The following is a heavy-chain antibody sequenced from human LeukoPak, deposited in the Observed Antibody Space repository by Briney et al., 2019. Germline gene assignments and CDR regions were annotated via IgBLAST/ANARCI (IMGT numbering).Heavy chain of an antibody. J-gene: IGHJ3*02. Sequence: GGSLRLSRAASGFTPCSYAMHSVRQAPGKGLEWVAVISYDGSNKYYADSVKGRFTIFRDNSKNTLYLQMNSLRAEDTAVYYCARGMDAFDIWGQGTMVTVSS. CDR3: ARGMDAFDI. CDR2: ISYDGSNK. V-gene: IGHV3-30-3*01. CDR1: GFTPCSYA.